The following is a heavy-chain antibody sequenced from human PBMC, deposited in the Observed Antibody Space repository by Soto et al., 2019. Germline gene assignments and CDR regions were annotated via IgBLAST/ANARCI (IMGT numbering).Heavy chain of an antibody. CDR2: INWNGGST. V-gene: IGHV3-20*01. D-gene: IGHD6-6*01. CDR1: GFTFDDYG. CDR3: ARSSYSSSSGWFDP. J-gene: IGHJ5*02. Sequence: GGSLRLSCAASGFTFDDYGMSWVRQAPGKGLEWVSGINWNGGSTGYADSVKGRFTISRDNAKNSLYLQMNSLRAEDTALYHCARSSYSSSSGWFDPWGQGTLVTVSS.